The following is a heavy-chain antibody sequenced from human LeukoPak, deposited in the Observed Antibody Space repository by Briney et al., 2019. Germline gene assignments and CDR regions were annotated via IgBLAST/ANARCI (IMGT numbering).Heavy chain of an antibody. CDR2: IKSKTDGGTT. V-gene: IGHV3-15*01. J-gene: IGHJ4*02. CDR3: TTDLYNWNDFEGGFDY. Sequence: PGGSLRLSCAASGFTFSNAWMSWVRQAPGKGLEWVGRIKSKTDGGTTGYAAPVKGRFTISRDDSKNTLYLQMNSLKTEDTAVYHCTTDLYNWNDFEGGFDYWGQGTPVTVSS. D-gene: IGHD1-20*01. CDR1: GFTFSNAW.